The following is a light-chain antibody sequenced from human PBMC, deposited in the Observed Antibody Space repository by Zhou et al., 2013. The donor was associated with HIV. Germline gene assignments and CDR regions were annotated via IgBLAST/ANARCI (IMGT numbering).Light chain of an antibody. Sequence: DIQMTQSPDTLSASVGDRVTITCRASQSISTWLAWYQQKPGRAPKRLIYAASSLQSGVPSRFSGSGSGTEFTLTISSLQPEDSATYFCQQYKTLPYTFGQGTKLEVK. J-gene: IGKJ2*01. CDR1: QSISTW. V-gene: IGKV1-5*01. CDR2: AAS. CDR3: QQYKTLPYT.